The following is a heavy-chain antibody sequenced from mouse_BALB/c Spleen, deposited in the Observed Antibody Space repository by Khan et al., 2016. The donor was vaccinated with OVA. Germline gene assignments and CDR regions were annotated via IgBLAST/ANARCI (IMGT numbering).Heavy chain of an antibody. Sequence: EVKLEESGPGLVKPSQSLSLTCTVTGYSITSDYAWNWIRQFPGNKLEWMGYISYSGSTNYHPSLKSRISITRDTSKNQFFLQLNSVTTEDTATDYCARDGSRYNYAMDYWGQGTSVTVSS. V-gene: IGHV3-2*02. CDR2: ISYSGST. CDR1: GYSITSDYA. D-gene: IGHD2-3*01. CDR3: ARDGSRYNYAMDY. J-gene: IGHJ4*01.